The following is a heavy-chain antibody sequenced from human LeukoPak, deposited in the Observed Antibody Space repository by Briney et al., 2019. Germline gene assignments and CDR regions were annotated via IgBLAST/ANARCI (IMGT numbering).Heavy chain of an antibody. V-gene: IGHV3-30-3*01. CDR1: GFTFSSYA. J-gene: IGHJ5*02. CDR3: ARLDYYDSGPNP. Sequence: AGGSLRLSCAASGFTFSSYAMHWVRQAPGKGLEWVAVISYDGSNKYYADSVKGRFTISRDNSKNTLYLQMSSLRAEDTALYYCARLDYYDSGPNPWGQGTLVTVSS. CDR2: ISYDGSNK. D-gene: IGHD3-10*01.